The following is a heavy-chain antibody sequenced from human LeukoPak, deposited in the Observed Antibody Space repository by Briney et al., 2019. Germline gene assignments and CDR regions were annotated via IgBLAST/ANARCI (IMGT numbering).Heavy chain of an antibody. J-gene: IGHJ6*02. CDR1: GYTFSSYG. V-gene: IGHV1-18*01. CDR3: ARSPTWSDYYQGLVMDV. Sequence: ASVKVSCKTSGYTFSSYGISWVRQAPGQGLEWMGWISAYNGNTNYAQKLQGRVNMTTDTPTSTAYMELRSLRSDDTAVYYCARSPTWSDYYQGLVMDVWAKGPRSPSP. D-gene: IGHD3-3*01. CDR2: ISAYNGNT.